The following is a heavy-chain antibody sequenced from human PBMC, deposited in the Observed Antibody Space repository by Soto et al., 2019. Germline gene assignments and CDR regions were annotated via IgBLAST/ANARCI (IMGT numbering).Heavy chain of an antibody. CDR3: ACLGSPDYYYYCGMDV. CDR2: INHSGST. Sequence: SETLSLTCAVYGGSFSGYYWSWIRQPPGKGLEWIGEINHSGSTNYNPSLKSRVTISVDTSKNQFSLKLSSVTAADTAVYYCACLGSPDYYYYCGMDVWGQGTTVTVSS. V-gene: IGHV4-34*01. CDR1: GGSFSGYY. D-gene: IGHD3-10*01. J-gene: IGHJ6*02.